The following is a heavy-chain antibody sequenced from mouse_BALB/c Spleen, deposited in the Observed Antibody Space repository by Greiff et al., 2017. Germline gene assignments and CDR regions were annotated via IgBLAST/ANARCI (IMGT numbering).Heavy chain of an antibody. J-gene: IGHJ4*01. CDR2: IYPGDGRT. Sequence: QVQLQHSGPELVKPGALVKISCKASGYTFTSYDINWVKQRPGQGLEWIGWIYPGDGRTKYNEKFKGKATLTADKSSSTAYMQLSSLTSENSAVYFCARSDDGYVRNAMDYWGQGTSVTVSS. D-gene: IGHD1-2*01. CDR3: ARSDDGYVRNAMDY. CDR1: GYTFTSYD. V-gene: IGHV1S56*01.